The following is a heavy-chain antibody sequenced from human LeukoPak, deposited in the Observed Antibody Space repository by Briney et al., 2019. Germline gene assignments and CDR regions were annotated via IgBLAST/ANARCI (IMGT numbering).Heavy chain of an antibody. D-gene: IGHD2-2*01. J-gene: IGHJ6*02. CDR2: ISAYNGNT. Sequence: ASVKVPCKASGYTFTSYGISWVRQAPGQGLEWMGWISAYNGNTNYAQKRQGRVTMTTDTSTSTAYMELRSLRSDDTAVYYCARDGHCSSTSCYLPTGYYYYGMDVWGQGTTVTVSS. V-gene: IGHV1-18*01. CDR3: ARDGHCSSTSCYLPTGYYYYGMDV. CDR1: GYTFTSYG.